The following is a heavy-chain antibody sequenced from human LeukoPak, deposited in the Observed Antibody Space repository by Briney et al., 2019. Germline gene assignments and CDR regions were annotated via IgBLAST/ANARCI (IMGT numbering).Heavy chain of an antibody. CDR1: GYTLTELS. Sequence: ASVKVSCKVSGYTLTELSMHWVRQAPGKGLEWMGGFDPEDGETIYAQKFQGRVTMTEDTSTDTAYMELNSLRAEDTAVYFCARGGRGAFDIWGQGTLVTVSS. CDR3: ARGGRGAFDI. CDR2: FDPEDGET. J-gene: IGHJ3*02. V-gene: IGHV1-24*01. D-gene: IGHD3-10*01.